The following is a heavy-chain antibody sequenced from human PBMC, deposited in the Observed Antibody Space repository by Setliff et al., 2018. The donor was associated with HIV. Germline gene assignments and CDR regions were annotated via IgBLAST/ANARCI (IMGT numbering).Heavy chain of an antibody. J-gene: IGHJ4*02. D-gene: IGHD3-22*01. CDR2: IVPLVDVK. CDR1: GGTFLNSA. CDR3: ARSPLDYDGSDYYYRYFDL. Sequence: ASVKVSCKASGGTFLNSAINWVRQAPGQGLQWVGGIVPLVDVKQSAQPFLGRVTLTVDDSMTTAYMELTSLTSDDTAVYFCARSPLDYDGSDYYYRYFDLWGVGTLXXVSS. V-gene: IGHV1-69*10.